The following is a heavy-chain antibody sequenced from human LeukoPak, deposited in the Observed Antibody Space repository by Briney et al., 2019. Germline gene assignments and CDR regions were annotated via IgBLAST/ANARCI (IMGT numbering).Heavy chain of an antibody. V-gene: IGHV3-7*01. CDR1: GIIITSYW. CDR3: ARVRGYYIDY. D-gene: IGHD2-15*01. CDR2: IKQDGSEK. J-gene: IGHJ4*02. Sequence: PGGSLRLSCAASGIIITSYWMSWVRQTPGKGLEWVANIKQDGSEKNYVDSVKGRFTIFRDNARNSLYLQMNSLRAEDTAVYYCARVRGYYIDYWSQGTLVTVSS.